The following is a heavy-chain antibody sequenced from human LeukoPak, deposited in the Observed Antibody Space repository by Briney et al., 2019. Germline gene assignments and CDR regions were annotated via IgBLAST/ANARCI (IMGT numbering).Heavy chain of an antibody. CDR2: IYHSGRT. CDR1: GYSINSGYY. D-gene: IGHD3-3*01. J-gene: IGHJ3*01. CDR3: ARVRFGTEWYSSDAFAF. Sequence: SETLSLTCTVSGYSINSGYYWGWIRQPPGKGLEWIGSIYHSGRTYYNPSPKSRVTISVDTSKNQFSLWLSSVTAADTAVYYCARVRFGTEWYSSDAFAFWGQGTMVTVAS. V-gene: IGHV4-38-2*02.